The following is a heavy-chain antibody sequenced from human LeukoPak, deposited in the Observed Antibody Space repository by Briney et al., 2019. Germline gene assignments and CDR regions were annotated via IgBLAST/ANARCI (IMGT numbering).Heavy chain of an antibody. J-gene: IGHJ6*04. D-gene: IGHD3-9*01. CDR2: IYYSGST. Sequence: SETLSLTCAVYGGSFSGYYWSWIRQPPGKGLEWIGYIYYSGSTYYNPSLKSRVTISVDTSKNQFSLKLSSVTAADTAVYYCARESLYYDILTGYYNYYGMDVWGKGTTVTVSS. CDR1: GGSFSGYY. V-gene: IGHV4-30-4*08. CDR3: ARESLYYDILTGYYNYYGMDV.